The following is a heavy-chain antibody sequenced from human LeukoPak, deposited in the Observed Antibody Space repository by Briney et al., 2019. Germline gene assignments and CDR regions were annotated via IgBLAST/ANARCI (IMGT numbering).Heavy chain of an antibody. V-gene: IGHV3-23*01. CDR1: GFIFSGFA. CDR3: AKSKSGSYYSLDN. D-gene: IGHD3-10*01. CDR2: ISGSGGST. Sequence: PGGSLRLSCAASGFIFSGFAMSWVRQAPGKGLEWVSAISGSGGSTYNADSVKGRFTISRDNSKNTLYLQMNSLRAEDTAVYYCAKSKSGSYYSLDNWGQGALVTVSS. J-gene: IGHJ4*02.